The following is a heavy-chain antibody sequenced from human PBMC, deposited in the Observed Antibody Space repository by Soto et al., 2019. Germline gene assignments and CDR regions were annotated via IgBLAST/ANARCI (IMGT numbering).Heavy chain of an antibody. J-gene: IGHJ5*02. D-gene: IGHD3-16*01. V-gene: IGHV4-4*07. CDR3: ARGGGVPALGDP. CDR1: AVSMRNSY. CDR2: ISTSGNT. Sequence: PSEALSVPCSVSAVSMRNSYWNWIRQSAGKGLDWIGRISTSGNTNYNPSLNIRLTMSVDTSKNQVSLKLTSVTAADTAVYYCARGGGVPALGDPLGQVTLVTVSS.